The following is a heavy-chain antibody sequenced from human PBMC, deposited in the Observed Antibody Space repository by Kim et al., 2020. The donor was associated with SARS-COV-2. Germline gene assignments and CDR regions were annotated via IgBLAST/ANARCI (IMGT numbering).Heavy chain of an antibody. CDR3: ARDRKQQLVWGFDP. V-gene: IGHV4-31*03. D-gene: IGHD6-13*01. CDR1: GGSISSGGYY. J-gene: IGHJ5*02. Sequence: SETRSLTCTVSGGSISSGGYYWSWIRQHPGKGLEWIGYIYYSGSTYYNPSLKSRVTISVDTSKNQFSLKLSSVTAADTAVYYCARDRKQQLVWGFDPWGQGTLVTVSS. CDR2: IYYSGST.